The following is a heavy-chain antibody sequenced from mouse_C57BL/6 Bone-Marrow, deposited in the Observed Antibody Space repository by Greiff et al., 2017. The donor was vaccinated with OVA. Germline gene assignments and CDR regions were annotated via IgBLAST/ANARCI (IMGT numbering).Heavy chain of an antibody. D-gene: IGHD1-1*01. CDR1: GYTFTSYW. CDR2: IDPSDSYT. CDR3: AFLYGSTYWYFDV. J-gene: IGHJ1*03. V-gene: IGHV1-50*01. Sequence: QVQLQQPGAELVKPGASVKLSCKASGYTFTSYWMQWVKQRPGQGLEWIGEIDPSDSYTNYNQKFKGKATLTVDTSSSTAYMQLSSLTSEDSAVYYCAFLYGSTYWYFDVWGTGTTVTVSS.